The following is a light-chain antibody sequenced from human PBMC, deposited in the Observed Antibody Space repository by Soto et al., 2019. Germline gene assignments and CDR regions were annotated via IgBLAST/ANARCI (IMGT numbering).Light chain of an antibody. CDR2: NNN. J-gene: IGLJ2*01. CDR1: SSNIKSNW. CDR3: ATWDDDLYTPI. Sequence: QSVVTQAPSVSGTPGQRVTISCSGSSSNIKSNWVYWYQQLPGTAPKLLIYNNNQRPSGVSDRFSGSKSGTSASLAITGLRSDDEADYYCATWDDDLYTPIIGGGTKLTVL. V-gene: IGLV1-47*02.